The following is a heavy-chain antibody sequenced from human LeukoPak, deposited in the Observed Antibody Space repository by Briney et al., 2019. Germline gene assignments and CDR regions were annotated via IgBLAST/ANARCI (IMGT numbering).Heavy chain of an antibody. CDR2: ISHGGGT. Sequence: SETLSLTCAVDGGSFSDYFWTWIRQSPGKGLEWIGEISHGGGTNYNPSFESRVAISVDTSKKEFSLKLTSVTAADTAVYYCAKRPVYTSGWYYFDSWGQGTLVTVSS. J-gene: IGHJ4*02. CDR1: GGSFSDYF. CDR3: AKRPVYTSGWYYFDS. V-gene: IGHV4-34*01. D-gene: IGHD6-19*01.